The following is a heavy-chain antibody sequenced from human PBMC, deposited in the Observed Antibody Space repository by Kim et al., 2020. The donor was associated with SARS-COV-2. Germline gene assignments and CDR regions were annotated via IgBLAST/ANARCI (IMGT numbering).Heavy chain of an antibody. V-gene: IGHV1-46*01. CDR2: INPSGGST. D-gene: IGHD3-10*01. CDR3: ARASYYDFWKHYYGSGSYYTSAHTQFDY. J-gene: IGHJ4*02. Sequence: ASVKVSCKASGYTFTSYYMHWVRQAPGQGLEWMGIINPSGGSTSYAQKFQGRVTMTRDTSTSTVYMELSSLRAEDTAVYYCARASYYDFWKHYYGSGSYYTSAHTQFDYGGQGTRVTVSS. CDR1: GYTFTSYY.